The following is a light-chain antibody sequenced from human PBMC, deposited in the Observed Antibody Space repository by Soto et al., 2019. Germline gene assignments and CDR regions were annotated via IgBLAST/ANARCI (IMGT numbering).Light chain of an antibody. CDR3: QQYDSSPRT. Sequence: ETVMTQSPVTLSVSPGDTATLSCRASQRVSNHFAWYQQKPGQAPRLLIYGASSRATGIPDRFSGSGSGTDFTLTINRLEPEDFAVYYCQQYDSSPRTFGQGTKVDIK. CDR1: QRVSNH. V-gene: IGKV3-20*01. CDR2: GAS. J-gene: IGKJ1*01.